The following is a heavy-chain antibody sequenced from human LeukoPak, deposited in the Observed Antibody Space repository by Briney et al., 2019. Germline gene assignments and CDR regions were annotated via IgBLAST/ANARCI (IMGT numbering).Heavy chain of an antibody. V-gene: IGHV3-23*01. CDR2: ISGSGANT. CDR1: GFTFSSSA. J-gene: IGHJ6*03. Sequence: GGSLRLSCAASGFTFSSSAMSWVRQAPGKGLEWVSAISGSGANTYHADSVKGRFTISRDNSKNTLYLQMNSLRAEDTAVYYCANGNRCTSPNCLGYYYFYMDVWGKGTTVTVSS. CDR3: ANGNRCTSPNCLGYYYFYMDV. D-gene: IGHD2-8*01.